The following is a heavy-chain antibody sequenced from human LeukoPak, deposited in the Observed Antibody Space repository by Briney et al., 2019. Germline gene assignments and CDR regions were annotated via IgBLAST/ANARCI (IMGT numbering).Heavy chain of an antibody. CDR2: INHSGST. V-gene: IGHV4-34*01. J-gene: IGHJ4*02. CDR3: ARRRSSSGGSWNKSLPRRFLYYFDY. D-gene: IGHD2-15*01. Sequence: PSETLSLTCAVYGGSFSGYYWSWIRQPPGKGLEWIGEINHSGSTNYNPSPNSRVSITGDTSKNQVSPKLSSVTAADTAVYYCARRRSSSGGSWNKSLPRRFLYYFDYWGQGTLVTVSS. CDR1: GGSFSGYY.